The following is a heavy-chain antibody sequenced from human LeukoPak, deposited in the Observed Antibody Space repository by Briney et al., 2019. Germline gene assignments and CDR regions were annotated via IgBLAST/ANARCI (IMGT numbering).Heavy chain of an antibody. CDR2: INHSGST. Sequence: SETLSLTCAVYGGSFSGYYWSWIRQPPGKGLEWIGEINHSGSTNYNPSLKSRVTISVDTSKNQFSLKLSSVTAADTAVYYCARHMTTVVTSFDYWGQGTLVTVSS. J-gene: IGHJ4*02. CDR3: ARHMTTVVTSFDY. D-gene: IGHD4-23*01. CDR1: GGSFSGYY. V-gene: IGHV4-34*01.